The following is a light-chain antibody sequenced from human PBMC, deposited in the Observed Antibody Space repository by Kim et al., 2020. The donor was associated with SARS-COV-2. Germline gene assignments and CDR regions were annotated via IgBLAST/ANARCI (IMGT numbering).Light chain of an antibody. CDR2: AAS. J-gene: IGKJ4*01. V-gene: IGKV1-39*01. CDR3: QQSYSTPRT. CDR1: QSISSY. Sequence: ASVGDRVTITCRASQSISSYLNWYQQKPGKAPKLLIYAASSLQSGVPSRFSGSGSGTDFTLTISSLQPEDFATYYCQQSYSTPRTFGGGTKVDIK.